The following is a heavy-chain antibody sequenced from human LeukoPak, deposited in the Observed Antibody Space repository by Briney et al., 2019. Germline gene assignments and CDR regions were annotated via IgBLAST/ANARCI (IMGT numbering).Heavy chain of an antibody. V-gene: IGHV3-30*18. CDR1: GFTFSSYG. J-gene: IGHJ4*02. CDR2: ISYDGSNK. Sequence: GGSLRLSCAASGFTFSSYGMHWIRQAPGKGLEWVAVISYDGSNKYYADSVKGRFIISRDNSKNTLYLQMNSLRAEDTAVYYCAKDFRFGETQVGWGQGTLVTISS. CDR3: AKDFRFGETQVG. D-gene: IGHD3-10*01.